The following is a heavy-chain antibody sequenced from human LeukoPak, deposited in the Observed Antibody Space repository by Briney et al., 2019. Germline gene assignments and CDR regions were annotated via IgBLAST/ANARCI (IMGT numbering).Heavy chain of an antibody. V-gene: IGHV3-21*04. CDR1: GFTFSSYW. D-gene: IGHD3-16*01. CDR3: AKDDDWGRYKH. CDR2: ISSRSSYI. Sequence: GGSLRLSCAASGFTFSSYWMSWVRQAPGKGLEWVSSISSRSSYIYYADSVKGRFTISRDNAKNSLYMQVNSLRAEDTAMYYCAKDDDWGRYKHWGQGTLVTVSS. J-gene: IGHJ1*01.